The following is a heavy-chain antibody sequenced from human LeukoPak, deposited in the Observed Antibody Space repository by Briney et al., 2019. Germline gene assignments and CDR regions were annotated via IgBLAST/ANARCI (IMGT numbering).Heavy chain of an antibody. Sequence: RTSETLSLTCAVYGGSFNGYYWSWIRQPPGKGLEWIGEINHSGSTNYNPSLKSRVTISVDTPKNQFSLNLSSVTAADTAVYYCARQSGSSTWSSNYWGQGTLVTVSS. V-gene: IGHV4-34*01. D-gene: IGHD6-13*01. CDR3: ARQSGSSTWSSNY. CDR2: INHSGST. J-gene: IGHJ4*02. CDR1: GGSFNGYY.